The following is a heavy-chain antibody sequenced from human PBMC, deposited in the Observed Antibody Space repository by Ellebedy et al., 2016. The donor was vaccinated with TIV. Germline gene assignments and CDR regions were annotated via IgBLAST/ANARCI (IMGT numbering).Heavy chain of an antibody. V-gene: IGHV3-7*04. CDR2: IKEDGSEK. CDR1: GFTFSGYW. J-gene: IGHJ4*02. Sequence: GGSLRLXXAASGFTFSGYWISWVRQAPGKGLEWVANIKEDGSEKYYVDSVKGRFTISRDNAKNSLYLQKNSLRAEDTAVYFCARGEGWIDNWGQGTLVTVSS. D-gene: IGHD5-24*01. CDR3: ARGEGWIDN.